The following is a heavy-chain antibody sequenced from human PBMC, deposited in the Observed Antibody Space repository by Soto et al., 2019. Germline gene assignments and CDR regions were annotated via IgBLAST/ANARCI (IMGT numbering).Heavy chain of an antibody. Sequence: PGGSLRLSCVASGFTFTYGTHWVRQAPGKGLEWVAITWYDGSTKYYADSVKGRFAISRDNSKNTLYLQMSSLRAEDTAVYYCARDGSDTMVAYYFDYWGQGTLVTVSS. V-gene: IGHV3-33*01. CDR3: ARDGSDTMVAYYFDY. CDR2: TWYDGSTK. D-gene: IGHD3-10*01. CDR1: GFTFTYG. J-gene: IGHJ4*02.